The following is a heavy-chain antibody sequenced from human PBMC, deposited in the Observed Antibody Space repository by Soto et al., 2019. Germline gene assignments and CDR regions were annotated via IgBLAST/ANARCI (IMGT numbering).Heavy chain of an antibody. Sequence: GGSLRLSCAASGFTFSSYGMHWVRQAPGKGLEWVAVISYDGSNKYYADSVKGRFTISRDNSKNTLYLQMNSLRAEDTAVYHCANIAAANYYYYGMDVWGQGTTVTVSS. D-gene: IGHD6-13*01. J-gene: IGHJ6*02. CDR3: ANIAAANYYYYGMDV. V-gene: IGHV3-30*18. CDR2: ISYDGSNK. CDR1: GFTFSSYG.